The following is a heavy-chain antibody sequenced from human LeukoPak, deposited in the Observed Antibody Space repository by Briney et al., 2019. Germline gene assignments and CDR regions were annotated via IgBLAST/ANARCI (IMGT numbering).Heavy chain of an antibody. D-gene: IGHD3-9*01. CDR2: IYSGGST. V-gene: IGHV3-53*01. CDR1: GFTVSSNY. J-gene: IGHJ6*03. Sequence: TGGSLRLSCAASGFTVSSNYMSWVRQAPGKGLEWVSVIYSGGSTYYADSVKGRFTISRDNSKNTLYLQMNSLRAEDTAVYYCARDSSPYYDILTGPGVYMDVWGKGTTVTVSS. CDR3: ARDSSPYYDILTGPGVYMDV.